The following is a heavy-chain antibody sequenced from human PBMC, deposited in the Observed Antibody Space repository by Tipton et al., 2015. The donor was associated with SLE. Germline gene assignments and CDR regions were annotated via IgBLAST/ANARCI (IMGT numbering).Heavy chain of an antibody. CDR1: GGSINSGGYY. CDR3: ARGPGRRSSEAFDY. Sequence: TLSLTCTVSGGSINSGGYYWSWIRQPAGKGLEWIGRIYTSGSTNYNPSLKSRVTILVDTSKNQISLELRSVTAADTAVFYCARGPGRRSSEAFDYWGQGTLVTVTS. CDR2: IYTSGST. J-gene: IGHJ4*02. D-gene: IGHD6-6*01. V-gene: IGHV4-61*02.